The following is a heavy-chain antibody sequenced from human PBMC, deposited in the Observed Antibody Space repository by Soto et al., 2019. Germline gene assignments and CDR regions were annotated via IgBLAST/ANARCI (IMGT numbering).Heavy chain of an antibody. Sequence: SETLSLTCAVYGGSFSGYYWGWIRQPPGKGLESIGEINHSGSTNYNPSLKSRVTISVDTSKNQFSLKLSSVTAADTAVYYCAREGDSISSLVFWFDPWGQGTLVTVSS. J-gene: IGHJ5*02. CDR3: AREGDSISSLVFWFDP. CDR2: INHSGST. CDR1: GGSFSGYY. V-gene: IGHV4-34*01. D-gene: IGHD6-6*01.